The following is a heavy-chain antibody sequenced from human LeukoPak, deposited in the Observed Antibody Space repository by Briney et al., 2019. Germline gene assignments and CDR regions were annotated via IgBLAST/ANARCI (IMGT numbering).Heavy chain of an antibody. CDR3: ARDPEGDGGATFDS. D-gene: IGHD1-26*01. CDR2: IKQDGSEK. CDR1: GFTLSSYW. V-gene: IGHV3-7*01. J-gene: IGHJ4*02. Sequence: GGSLRLSCAASGFTLSSYWMSWVRQAPGKGLGWVANIKQDGSEKYYVDPVKGRFTVSRDNTKNSLYLQMNSLRDEDTAVYYCARDPEGDGGATFDSWGQGTLVTVSS.